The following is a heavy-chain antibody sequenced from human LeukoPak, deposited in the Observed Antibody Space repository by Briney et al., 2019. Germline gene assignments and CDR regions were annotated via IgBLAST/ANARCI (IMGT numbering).Heavy chain of an antibody. D-gene: IGHD6-25*01. V-gene: IGHV5-51*01. J-gene: IGHJ4*02. CDR2: IYPRDSDT. Sequence: GESLKISCKGSGYGFTSYWIAWVRQMPGQGLEWLGIIYPRDSDTRYSPSFQGQVSISVDTSIDTAYLQWSSVKASDTAMYYCARLLAAPYYINFWGQGTLVTVSS. CDR3: ARLLAAPYYINF. CDR1: GYGFTSYW.